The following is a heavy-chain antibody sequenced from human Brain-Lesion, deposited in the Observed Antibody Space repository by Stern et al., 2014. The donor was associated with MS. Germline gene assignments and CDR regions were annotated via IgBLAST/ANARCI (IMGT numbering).Heavy chain of an antibody. D-gene: IGHD3-10*01. J-gene: IGHJ5*01. Sequence: EVHLVESGGGLVQPGGSLRLSCAASGFTFSNYWMHWVRQAPGKGLVWVSRVNNDGRRTSYADSVKGRFTMSRDNAKNTLYLQMNSLRVEDTAIYYCARGERWFDSWGKGTLVTVSS. CDR3: ARGERWFDS. CDR1: GFTFSNYW. CDR2: VNNDGRRT. V-gene: IGHV3-74*02.